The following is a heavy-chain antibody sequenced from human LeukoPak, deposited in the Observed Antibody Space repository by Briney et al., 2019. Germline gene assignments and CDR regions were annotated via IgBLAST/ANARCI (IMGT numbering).Heavy chain of an antibody. CDR1: GGSISSSTYY. V-gene: IGHV4-39*07. J-gene: IGHJ6*02. Sequence: SETLSLTCTVSGGSISSSTYYWGWIRQPPGKGLEWIGSIYYPASTNYNPSLKSRVTISVDTSKNQFSLKLSSVTAADTAVYYCARLRGVIVYYGMDVWGQGTTVTVSS. D-gene: IGHD3-10*01. CDR2: IYYPAST. CDR3: ARLRGVIVYYGMDV.